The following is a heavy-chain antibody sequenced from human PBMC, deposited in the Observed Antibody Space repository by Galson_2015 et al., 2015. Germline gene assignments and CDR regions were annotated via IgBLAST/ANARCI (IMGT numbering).Heavy chain of an antibody. CDR3: ASRYGSPSYYYYGMDV. CDR1: GFTFSSYS. D-gene: IGHD3-10*01. J-gene: IGHJ6*02. V-gene: IGHV3-48*02. CDR2: ISSSSSTI. Sequence: SLRFSCAASGFTFSSYSMNWVRQAPGKGLEWVSYISSSSSTIYYADSVKGRFTISRDNAKNSLYLQMNSLRDEDTAVYYCASRYGSPSYYYYGMDVWGQGTTVTVSS.